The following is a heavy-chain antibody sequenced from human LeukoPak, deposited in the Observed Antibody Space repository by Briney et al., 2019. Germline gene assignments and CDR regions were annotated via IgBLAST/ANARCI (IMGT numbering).Heavy chain of an antibody. Sequence: GGSLRLSCAASGFTFNGYGMHWVRQAPGKGLEWVAFIRYDGSSKYFADSVKGRFTISRDNTKNTLYLQVNSLRAEDTAVYYCAKEGGYYFDSWGQGTLVTVSS. J-gene: IGHJ4*02. CDR2: IRYDGSSK. CDR3: AKEGGYYFDS. V-gene: IGHV3-30*02. CDR1: GFTFNGYG. D-gene: IGHD5-12*01.